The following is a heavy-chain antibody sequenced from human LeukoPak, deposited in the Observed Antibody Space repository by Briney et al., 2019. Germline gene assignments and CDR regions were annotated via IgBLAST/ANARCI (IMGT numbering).Heavy chain of an antibody. CDR3: ARGGVAARDLDI. J-gene: IGHJ3*02. CDR2: MNPNSGNT. D-gene: IGHD6-6*01. CDR1: GYTFTSYD. Sequence: ASVKVSCKASGYTFTSYDINWVRQATGQELEWMGWMNPNSGNTGYAQKFQGRVTITRNTSISTAYMELSSLRSEDTAVYYCARGGVAARDLDIWGQGTMVTVSS. V-gene: IGHV1-8*01.